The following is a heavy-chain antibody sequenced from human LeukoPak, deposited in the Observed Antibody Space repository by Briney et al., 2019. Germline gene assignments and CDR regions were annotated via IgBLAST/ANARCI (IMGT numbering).Heavy chain of an antibody. Sequence: PGGSLRLSCAASGFTFSSYSMNWVRQAPGKGLEWVAFIRYDGSNKYYADSVKGRFTISRDNSKNTLYLQMNSLRAEDTAVYYCARGVTRVYWGQGTLVTVSS. J-gene: IGHJ4*02. CDR2: IRYDGSNK. CDR3: ARGVTRVY. D-gene: IGHD4-17*01. V-gene: IGHV3-30*02. CDR1: GFTFSSYS.